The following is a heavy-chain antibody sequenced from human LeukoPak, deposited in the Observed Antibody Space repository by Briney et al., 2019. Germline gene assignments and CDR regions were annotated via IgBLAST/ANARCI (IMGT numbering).Heavy chain of an antibody. D-gene: IGHD5-18*01. Sequence: GGSLGLSCAASGFTFSDYYMSWIRQAPGKGLEWVSYISSSSSYTNYADSVKGRFTISRDNAKNSLYLQMNSLRAEDTAVYYCARDYSGDTASYFDYWGQGTLVTVSS. V-gene: IGHV3-11*06. CDR2: ISSSSSYT. CDR3: ARDYSGDTASYFDY. CDR1: GFTFSDYY. J-gene: IGHJ4*02.